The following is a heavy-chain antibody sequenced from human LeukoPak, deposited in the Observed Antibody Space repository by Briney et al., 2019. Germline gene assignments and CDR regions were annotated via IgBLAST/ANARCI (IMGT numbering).Heavy chain of an antibody. D-gene: IGHD2-15*01. CDR2: IYHSGST. CDR1: GGSISSGGYY. J-gene: IGHJ6*02. V-gene: IGHV4-30-2*01. Sequence: SQTLSLTCTVSGGSISSGGYYWSWIRQPPGKGLEWIGYIYHSGSTYYNPSLKSRVTISVDRSKNQFSLKLSSVTAADTAVYYCARDQVVVVAATQDYYYYGMDVWGQGTTVTVSS. CDR3: ARDQVVVVAATQDYYYYGMDV.